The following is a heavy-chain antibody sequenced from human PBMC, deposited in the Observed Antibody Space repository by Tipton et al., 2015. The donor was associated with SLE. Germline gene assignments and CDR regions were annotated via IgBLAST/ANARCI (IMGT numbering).Heavy chain of an antibody. D-gene: IGHD1-26*01. V-gene: IGHV3-30*02. CDR1: GFIFSSNG. Sequence: SLRLSCTASGFIFSSNGMHWVRQAPGKGLEWVAFIHFDGSKKFYADSVKGRFTISRDNSKNTLYLQMNSLRAEDTAVFYCAKDSSGGFYGRYFDYWGQGTLVSVSS. J-gene: IGHJ4*02. CDR3: AKDSSGGFYGRYFDY. CDR2: IHFDGSKK.